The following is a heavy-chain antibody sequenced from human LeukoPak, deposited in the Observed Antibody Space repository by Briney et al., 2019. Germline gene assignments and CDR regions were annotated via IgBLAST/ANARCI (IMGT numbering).Heavy chain of an antibody. CDR1: GYTFTSYY. J-gene: IGHJ4*02. Sequence: ASVKVSCKASGYTFTSYYMHWVRQAPGQGLEWMGIINPSGGSTSYAQKFQGRVTMTRDMSTSTVYMELSSLRSEDTAVYYCARDPSVVVVGYYFDYWGQGTLVTVSS. D-gene: IGHD2-15*01. V-gene: IGHV1-46*01. CDR3: ARDPSVVVVGYYFDY. CDR2: INPSGGST.